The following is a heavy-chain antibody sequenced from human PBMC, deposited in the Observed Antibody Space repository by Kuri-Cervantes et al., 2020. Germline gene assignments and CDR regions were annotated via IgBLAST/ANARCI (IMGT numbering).Heavy chain of an antibody. Sequence: ASVKVSCKASGYTFTSYDINWVRQATGQGLEWMGWMNPNSGNTGYAQKFQGRVTMTTDTSTSTAYMELRSLRSDDTAVYYCARAAGRYYDILTGYYARYFDYWGQGTLVTVSS. D-gene: IGHD3-9*01. CDR1: GYTFTSYD. CDR3: ARAAGRYYDILTGYYARYFDY. J-gene: IGHJ4*02. CDR2: MNPNSGNT. V-gene: IGHV1-8*01.